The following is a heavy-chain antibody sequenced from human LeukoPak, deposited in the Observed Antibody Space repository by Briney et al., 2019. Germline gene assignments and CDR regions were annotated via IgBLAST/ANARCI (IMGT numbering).Heavy chain of an antibody. CDR1: GFTFSDYY. V-gene: IGHV3-11*01. Sequence: SGGSPRLSCAASGFTFSDYYMNWIRQAPGKGLEWLSYITTTGSTKRYADSVEGRFTISRDNAKNSLYLQMDSLRAEDTAIYYCARDRLQDEYFDYWGQGTLVTVSS. J-gene: IGHJ4*02. CDR2: ITTTGSTK. D-gene: IGHD4-11*01. CDR3: ARDRLQDEYFDY.